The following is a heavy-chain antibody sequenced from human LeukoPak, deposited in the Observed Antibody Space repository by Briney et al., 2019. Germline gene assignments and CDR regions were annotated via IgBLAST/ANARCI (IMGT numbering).Heavy chain of an antibody. V-gene: IGHV7-4-1*02. J-gene: IGHJ4*02. CDR2: INTNTGNP. Sequence: ASVKVSCKASGYTFTSYAMNWVRQAPGQGLEWMGWINTNTGNPTHAQGFTGRFVFSLDTSVSTAYLQISSLKAEDTAVYYCAGGLRVGRSDYWGQGTLVTVSS. CDR1: GYTFTSYA. CDR3: AGGLRVGRSDY. D-gene: IGHD2-15*01.